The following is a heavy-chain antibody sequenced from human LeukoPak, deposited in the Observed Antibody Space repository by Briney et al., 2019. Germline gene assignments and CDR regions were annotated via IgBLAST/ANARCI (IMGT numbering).Heavy chain of an antibody. J-gene: IGHJ5*02. D-gene: IGHD3-3*01. CDR1: GFTFSSYA. Sequence: PGGSLRLSCAASGFTFSSYAMSWVRQAPGKGLEWVSAISGSGGSTYYADSVKGRFTISRDNSKNTLYLQMNSLRAEDTAVYYCAKKMDVLEWPPTGNWFDPWGQGTLDTVSS. CDR3: AKKMDVLEWPPTGNWFDP. CDR2: ISGSGGST. V-gene: IGHV3-23*01.